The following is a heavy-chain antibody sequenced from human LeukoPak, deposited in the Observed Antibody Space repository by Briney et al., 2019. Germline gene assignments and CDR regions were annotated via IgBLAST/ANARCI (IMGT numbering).Heavy chain of an antibody. CDR1: GYTFNSYD. J-gene: IGHJ5*02. D-gene: IGHD3-9*01. CDR3: ATGYYDILTDYRDDNWFDP. Sequence: SVKVSCKASGYTFNSYDITWVRQAPGQGLEWMGGIIPIFGTANYAQKFQGRVTITADESTSTAYMELSSLRSEDTAVYYCATGYYDILTDYRDDNWFDPWGQGTLVTVSS. V-gene: IGHV1-69*13. CDR2: IIPIFGTA.